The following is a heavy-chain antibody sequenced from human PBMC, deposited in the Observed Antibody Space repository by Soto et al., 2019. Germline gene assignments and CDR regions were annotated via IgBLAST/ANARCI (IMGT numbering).Heavy chain of an antibody. V-gene: IGHV4-31*03. CDR1: GGSISSGGYY. J-gene: IGHJ5*02. CDR3: ARASCIVVVPAANYNLLDP. Sequence: PSETLSLTCTVSGGSISSGGYYWSWIRQHPGKGLEWIGYIYYSGSTYYNPSLKSRVTISVDTSKNQFSLKLSSVTAEDTAVYYCARASCIVVVPAANYNLLDPWGQGPTVTVSS. CDR2: IYYSGST. D-gene: IGHD2-2*01.